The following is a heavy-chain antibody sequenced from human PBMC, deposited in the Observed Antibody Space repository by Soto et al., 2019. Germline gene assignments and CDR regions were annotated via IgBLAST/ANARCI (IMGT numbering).Heavy chain of an antibody. CDR1: GASISSGNYY. D-gene: IGHD2-15*01. CDR3: ARWREEAGGPFDY. J-gene: IGHJ4*02. CDR2: IYYTGST. V-gene: IGHV4-31*03. Sequence: QVQLQESGPGLVKPSQTLSLTCSVSGASISSGNYYWSWIRQHTGKGLEWIGYIYYTGSTYYNPSLRSRITISEDMSKNHFSLRLSSVTAADTAVYYCARWREEAGGPFDYWGQGTLVTVSS.